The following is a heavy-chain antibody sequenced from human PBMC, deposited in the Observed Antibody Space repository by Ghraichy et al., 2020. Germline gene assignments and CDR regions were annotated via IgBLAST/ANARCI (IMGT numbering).Heavy chain of an antibody. CDR2: IYYSGST. CDR3: ARLGSSGWYGRHWYFDL. J-gene: IGHJ2*01. V-gene: IGHV4-39*01. CDR1: VGSISSSSYY. D-gene: IGHD6-19*01. Sequence: SETLSLTCTVSVGSISSSSYYWGWIRQPPGKGLEWIGTIYYSGSTYYNPSLKSRVTISVDTSKNQFSLKLSSVTAADTAVYYCARLGSSGWYGRHWYFDLWGRGTLVTVYS.